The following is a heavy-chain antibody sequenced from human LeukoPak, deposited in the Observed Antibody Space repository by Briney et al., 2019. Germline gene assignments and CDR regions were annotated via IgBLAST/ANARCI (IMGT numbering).Heavy chain of an antibody. Sequence: PGGTLRPSCAASGFTVSDNYMSWGHQGPGEWLRSVLVIYSGDNAYYTESVKGRLTTYRYKSKSTLFLQMNRLRAEDTAVYYCAGRRVLDASFDYWGQGTLVTVSS. V-gene: IGHV3-66*02. CDR1: GFTVSDNY. D-gene: IGHD3-16*01. CDR2: IYSGDNA. CDR3: AGRRVLDASFDY. J-gene: IGHJ4*02.